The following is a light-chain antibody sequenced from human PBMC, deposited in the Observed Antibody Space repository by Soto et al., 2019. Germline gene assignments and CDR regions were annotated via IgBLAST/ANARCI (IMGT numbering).Light chain of an antibody. CDR1: QGIGSD. CDR2: EAS. CDR3: QHLNTYPIT. V-gene: IGKV1-9*01. J-gene: IGKJ5*01. Sequence: DIQMTQSPSTLSASVGDRVTITCRASQGIGSDLAWYQQKPGKAPKLLIFEASTLHGGVPSRFSGSGSGTDFTLTISSLQPEDFATYYCQHLNTYPITFGPGTRLEIK.